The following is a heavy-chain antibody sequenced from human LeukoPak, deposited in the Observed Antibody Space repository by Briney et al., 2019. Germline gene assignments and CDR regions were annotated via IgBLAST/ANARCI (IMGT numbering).Heavy chain of an antibody. Sequence: ASVKVSCKASGYTFTGYYVHWVRQAPGQGPEWMGWINPNNGGSNYAQQFQGRVTMTRDTSISTAYMELSSLRSDDTAVYYCARSLYGSESYFGYWGQGALVTVSS. V-gene: IGHV1-2*02. CDR2: INPNNGGS. CDR3: ARSLYGSESYFGY. CDR1: GYTFTGYY. D-gene: IGHD3-10*01. J-gene: IGHJ4*02.